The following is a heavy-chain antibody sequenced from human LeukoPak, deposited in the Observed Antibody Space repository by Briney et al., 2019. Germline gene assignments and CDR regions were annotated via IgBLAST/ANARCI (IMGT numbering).Heavy chain of an antibody. CDR1: GGSISSYY. V-gene: IGHV4-4*07. J-gene: IGHJ4*02. D-gene: IGHD2-2*01. CDR2: IYTSGST. CDR3: ASSMCSSTSCYPADDY. Sequence: SETLSLTXTVSGGSISSYYWSWIRQPAGKGLEWIGRIYTSGSTNYNPSLKSRVTMSVDTSKNQFSLELSSVTAADTAVYYCASSMCSSTSCYPADDYWGQGTLVTVSS.